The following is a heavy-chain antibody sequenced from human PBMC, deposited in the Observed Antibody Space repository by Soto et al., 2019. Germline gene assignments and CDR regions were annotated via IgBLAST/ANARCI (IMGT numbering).Heavy chain of an antibody. CDR2: ISTSGDT. Sequence: GGSLRLSCAVSGFIVSSNYMSWVRQAPGKGLEWVSTISTSGDTHYADSVKGRSTVSRHNSKNTLYFQMNSLRPEDTAVYYCARDMHYYNSSGSSDVFDLWGQGTMVIVSS. D-gene: IGHD3-22*01. CDR1: GFIVSSNY. J-gene: IGHJ3*01. CDR3: ARDMHYYNSSGSSDVFDL. V-gene: IGHV3-53*04.